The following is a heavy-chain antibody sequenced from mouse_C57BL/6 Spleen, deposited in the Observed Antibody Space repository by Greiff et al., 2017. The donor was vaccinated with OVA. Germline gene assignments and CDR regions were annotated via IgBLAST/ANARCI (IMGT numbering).Heavy chain of an antibody. Sequence: EVMLVESGGGLVQSGRSLRLSCATSGFTFSDFYMEWVRQAPGKGLEWIAASRNKANDYTTEYSASVKGRFIVSRDTSQSILYLQMNALRAEDTAIYYCARDATDLYDGYYGFAYWGQGTLVTVSA. CDR2: SRNKANDYTT. J-gene: IGHJ3*01. V-gene: IGHV7-1*01. CDR1: GFTFSDFY. CDR3: ARDATDLYDGYYGFAY. D-gene: IGHD2-3*01.